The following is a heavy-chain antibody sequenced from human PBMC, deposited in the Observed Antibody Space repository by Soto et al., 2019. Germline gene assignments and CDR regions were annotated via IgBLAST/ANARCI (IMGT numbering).Heavy chain of an antibody. Sequence: ASVKVSCKASGYTFTSYCISWVRQAPVQGLEWMGWISAYNGNTNYAQKLQGRVTMTTDTSTSTAYMELRSLRSDDTAVYYFARLYSSAIVYYYGMDVWGQGTTVTVSS. D-gene: IGHD6-19*01. CDR1: GYTFTSYC. V-gene: IGHV1-18*04. CDR2: ISAYNGNT. J-gene: IGHJ6*02. CDR3: ARLYSSAIVYYYGMDV.